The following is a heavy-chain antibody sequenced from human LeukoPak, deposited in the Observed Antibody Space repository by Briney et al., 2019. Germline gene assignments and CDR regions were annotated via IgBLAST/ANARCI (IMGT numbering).Heavy chain of an antibody. V-gene: IGHV1-69*04. J-gene: IGHJ4*02. CDR2: SIPILGIA. Sequence: SVKVSCKASGGTFSSYAISWVREAPGQGLEWMGRSIPILGIANYAQKFQGRVTITADKSTSTAYMELSSLRSGDTAVYYCAREARRIQLWFDYWGQGTLVTVSS. CDR3: AREARRIQLWFDY. D-gene: IGHD5-18*01. CDR1: GGTFSSYA.